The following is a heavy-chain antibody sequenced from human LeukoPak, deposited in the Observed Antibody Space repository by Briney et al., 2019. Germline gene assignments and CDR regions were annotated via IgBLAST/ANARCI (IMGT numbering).Heavy chain of an antibody. Sequence: SETLSLTCTVSGASISSYYWSWIRQPPGKGLEWIAYIYYSGSTNYNPSLKSRVTISVDTSKNQFSLKLSSVTAADTAVYYCATSYSSGWYSFDYWGQGTLVTVSS. J-gene: IGHJ4*02. CDR1: GASISSYY. D-gene: IGHD6-19*01. V-gene: IGHV4-59*01. CDR3: ATSYSSGWYSFDY. CDR2: IYYSGST.